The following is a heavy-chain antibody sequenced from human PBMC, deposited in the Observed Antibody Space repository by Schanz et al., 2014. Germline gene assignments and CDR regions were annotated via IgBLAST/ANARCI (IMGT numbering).Heavy chain of an antibody. D-gene: IGHD2-2*01. Sequence: QVHLVESGGGVVQPGRSLRLSCAASGFTFSSYGMHWVRQAPGRGLEWVALIWYDGSNKYYAESVKGRFTISRDSSKNTLYLQMNSLRADDTAVYYCAKVAPAATYLDSWGLGTLVTVSS. J-gene: IGHJ4*02. CDR3: AKVAPAATYLDS. CDR2: IWYDGSNK. CDR1: GFTFSSYG. V-gene: IGHV3-33*06.